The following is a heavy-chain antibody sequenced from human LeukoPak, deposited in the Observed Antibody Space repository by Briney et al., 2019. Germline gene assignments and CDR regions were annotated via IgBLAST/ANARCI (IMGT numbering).Heavy chain of an antibody. V-gene: IGHV3-23*01. CDR1: GFALDDYA. CDR2: ISGSGGST. D-gene: IGHD2-21*02. J-gene: IGHJ4*02. CDR3: AKEFSDAYFDY. Sequence: GGSLRLSCAASGFALDDYAMHWVRQAPGKGLEWVSAISGSGGSTYYADSVKGRFTISRDNSKNTLYLQMNSLRAEDTAVYYCAKEFSDAYFDYWGQGTLVTVSS.